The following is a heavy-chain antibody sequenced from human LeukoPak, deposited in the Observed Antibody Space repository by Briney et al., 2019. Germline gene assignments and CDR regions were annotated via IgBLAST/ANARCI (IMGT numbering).Heavy chain of an antibody. D-gene: IGHD3-9*01. J-gene: IGHJ4*02. V-gene: IGHV2-5*02. CDR1: GFSLSTSGVG. Sequence: SGPTLVKPTQTLTLTCTFSGFSLSTSGVGVGWIRQPPGRALEWLALIYWDDDKRYSPSLKSRLTITKDTPKNQVVLTMTNMDPVDTATYYCARSLKSYDILTGYYNPYFDYWGQGTLVTFSS. CDR3: ARSLKSYDILTGYYNPYFDY. CDR2: IYWDDDK.